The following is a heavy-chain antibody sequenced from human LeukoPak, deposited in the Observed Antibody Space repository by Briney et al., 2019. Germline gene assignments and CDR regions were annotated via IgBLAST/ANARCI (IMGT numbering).Heavy chain of an antibody. V-gene: IGHV1-18*01. Sequence: APVKVSCKASGYTFNRYGISWVRQAPGQGLEWMGWIGSYNGNTNYAQKLQGRVTMTTDTSTSTAYMELRSLKSDDTAVYYCARHMREFWNRRQPGDAFDIWGQGTMVTVSS. J-gene: IGHJ3*02. CDR1: GYTFNRYG. D-gene: IGHD3-3*01. CDR2: IGSYNGNT. CDR3: ARHMREFWNRRQPGDAFDI.